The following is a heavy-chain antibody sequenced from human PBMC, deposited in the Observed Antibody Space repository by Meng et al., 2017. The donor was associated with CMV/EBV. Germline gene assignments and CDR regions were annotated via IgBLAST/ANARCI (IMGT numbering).Heavy chain of an antibody. J-gene: IGHJ4*02. Sequence: FTFISYAMSWVRQAPGKGLEWVSGINDSGGSTYYADSVKGRFSISRDNSKNTVFLQMNSLSAEDTAVYYCAKDFSRREYSTSWYYFDSWGQGTLVTVSS. CDR2: INDSGGST. CDR1: FTFISYA. D-gene: IGHD6-13*01. V-gene: IGHV3-23*01. CDR3: AKDFSRREYSTSWYYFDS.